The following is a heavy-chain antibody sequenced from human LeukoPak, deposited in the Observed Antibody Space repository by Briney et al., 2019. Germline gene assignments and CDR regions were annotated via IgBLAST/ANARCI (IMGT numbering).Heavy chain of an antibody. Sequence: PGGSLRLSCAASGFTFSSYEMNWVRQAPGKGLEWVSYISNSGSTIYYADSVKGRFTISRDNAKHALYLQMNSLRAEDTAVYYCARDRAPPNCDFWSGYYFDYYYGMDVWGQGTTVTVSS. CDR3: ARDRAPPNCDFWSGYYFDYYYGMDV. V-gene: IGHV3-48*03. CDR1: GFTFSSYE. D-gene: IGHD3-3*01. J-gene: IGHJ6*02. CDR2: ISNSGSTI.